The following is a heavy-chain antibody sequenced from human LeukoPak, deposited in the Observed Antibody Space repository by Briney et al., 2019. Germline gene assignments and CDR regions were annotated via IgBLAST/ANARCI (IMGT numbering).Heavy chain of an antibody. CDR2: ISAYHGKT. J-gene: IGHJ3*02. CDR3: ARDSLFMVPGTGDAFDI. V-gene: IGHV1-18*01. Sequence: GASVKVSCKASGYDFSTFGISWVRQAPGEGLEWMGWISAYHGKTNFPQRFQGRVTLTTETSTSTAYMELRSLRSDDTAIYYCARDSLFMVPGTGDAFDIWGQGTMVSVSS. CDR1: GYDFSTFG. D-gene: IGHD6-19*01.